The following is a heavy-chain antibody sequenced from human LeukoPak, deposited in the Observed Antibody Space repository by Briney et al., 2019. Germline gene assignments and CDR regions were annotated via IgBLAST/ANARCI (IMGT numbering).Heavy chain of an antibody. Sequence: GASVKVSCKASGGTFSSYAINWVRQATGQGLEWMGWMNPNSGNTGYAQKFQGRVTITRNTSISTAYMELSSLRSEDTAVYYCARGVWATRSYFDYWGQGTLVTVSS. J-gene: IGHJ4*02. V-gene: IGHV1-8*03. CDR1: GGTFSSYA. CDR3: ARGVWATRSYFDY. CDR2: MNPNSGNT. D-gene: IGHD7-27*01.